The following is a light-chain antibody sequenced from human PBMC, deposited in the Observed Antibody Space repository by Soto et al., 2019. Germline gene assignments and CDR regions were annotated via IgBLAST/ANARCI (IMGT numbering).Light chain of an antibody. CDR2: YDD. Sequence: QSVLTQPPSVSEAPMQSVTISCSGSSSNIGNNAVNWYQQLPGKAPKLLIYYDDLLPSGVADRLSGSKSGTSASLAISRRHSEDEADYYCAAWDDSLNGDVFGSGTKATVL. J-gene: IGLJ1*01. CDR3: AAWDDSLNGDV. CDR1: SSNIGNNA. V-gene: IGLV1-36*01.